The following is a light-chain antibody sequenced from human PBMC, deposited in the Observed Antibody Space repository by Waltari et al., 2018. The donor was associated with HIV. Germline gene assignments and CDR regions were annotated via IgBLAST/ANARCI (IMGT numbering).Light chain of an antibody. CDR3: GTWDSSLSAYV. Sequence: QSVLTQPPSVSAAPGQKVTVSCSGSSSNLGNNFVSWYQQLPGTAPSLLIYDNNKRPSGIPDRFSGSKSGTSATLCITGLQTGDEADYYCGTWDSSLSAYVFGTETKVTVL. CDR1: SSNLGNNF. J-gene: IGLJ1*01. V-gene: IGLV1-51*01. CDR2: DNN.